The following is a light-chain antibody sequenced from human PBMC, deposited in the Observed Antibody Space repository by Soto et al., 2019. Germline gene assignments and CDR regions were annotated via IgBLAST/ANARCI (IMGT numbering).Light chain of an antibody. J-gene: IGLJ2*01. CDR1: SGSVSTSYY. V-gene: IGLV8-61*01. CDR2: STN. CDR3: VLYMGSGIQV. Sequence: QAVVTQEPSFSVSPGGTVTLTCGLSSGSVSTSYYPSWYQQTPGQAPRTLIYSTNTRSSGVPDRFSGSILGNKAALTITGAQADEESDYYCVLYMGSGIQVFGGGTKVTVL.